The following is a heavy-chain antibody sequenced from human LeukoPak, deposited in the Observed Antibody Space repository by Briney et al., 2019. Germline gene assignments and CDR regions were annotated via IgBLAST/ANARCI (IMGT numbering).Heavy chain of an antibody. CDR2: IWYDGSNK. CDR1: GFTFSSYG. V-gene: IGHV3-33*01. D-gene: IGHD3-22*01. Sequence: GRSLRLSCAASGFTFSSYGMHWVRQAPGKGLEWVGVIWYDGSNKYYADSVKGRFTISRDNSKNTLYLQMNSLRVEDMGVYYCARDSGGVVVIRNYFDYWGQGTLVTVSS. J-gene: IGHJ4*02. CDR3: ARDSGGVVVIRNYFDY.